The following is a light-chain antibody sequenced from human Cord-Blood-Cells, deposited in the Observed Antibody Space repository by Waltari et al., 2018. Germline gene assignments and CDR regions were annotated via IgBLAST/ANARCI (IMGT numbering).Light chain of an antibody. J-gene: IGLJ3*02. CDR1: SSDVGGYNY. CDR2: DVS. V-gene: IGLV2-11*01. CDR3: CSYAGSEV. Sequence: QSALTQPRSVSGSPGPSVTISCTGTSSDVGGYNYVSWYQQHPGQAPKLMIYDVSKRPSGVPDRFSGSKSGNTASLTISGLQAEDEADYYCCSYAGSEVFGGGTKLTVL.